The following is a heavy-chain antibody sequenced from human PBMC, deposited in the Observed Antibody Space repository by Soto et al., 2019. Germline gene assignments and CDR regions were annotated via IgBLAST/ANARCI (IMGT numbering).Heavy chain of an antibody. J-gene: IGHJ4*02. CDR2: ISSSSSTI. Sequence: EVQLVESGGGLVQPGGSLRLSCAASGFTFSSYSMNWVRQAPGKGLEWVSYISSSSSTIYYADSVKGRFTISRDNAKNALYLQMNSLRDEDTAVYYYARGPTTLILGGYFDYWGQGTLVTVSS. CDR3: ARGPTTLILGGYFDY. V-gene: IGHV3-48*02. CDR1: GFTFSSYS. D-gene: IGHD4-4*01.